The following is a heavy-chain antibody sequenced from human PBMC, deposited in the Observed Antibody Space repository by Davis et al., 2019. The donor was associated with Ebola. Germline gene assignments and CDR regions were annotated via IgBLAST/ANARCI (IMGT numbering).Heavy chain of an antibody. D-gene: IGHD5-24*01. CDR3: ARDAEDGSGNWFFDF. J-gene: IGHJ2*01. CDR2: IGSGGDDR. V-gene: IGHV3-48*02. Sequence: GGSLRLSCAASGFAFTRHSMNWVRQAPGKGLEWIAFIGSGGDDRYYADSVRGRFTVSRDNAKYSLFLQLNSLRDEDTAQYYCARDAEDGSGNWFFDFRGRGALVTVSS. CDR1: GFAFTRHS.